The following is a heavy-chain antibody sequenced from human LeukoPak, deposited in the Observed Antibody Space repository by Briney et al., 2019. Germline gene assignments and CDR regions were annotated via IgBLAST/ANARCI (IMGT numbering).Heavy chain of an antibody. D-gene: IGHD3-22*01. CDR3: AKDKGVYYDSSGYPYYFDY. CDR2: ISGSGGST. CDR1: GVTFSSYA. J-gene: IGHJ4*02. Sequence: PRGSLRLSCAASGVTFSSYAMSWVRQAPGKGLEWGSAISGSGGSTYYADSVKGRFTISRDNPKNTLYLKMNSLRAEDTAVYYCAKDKGVYYDSSGYPYYFDYWGQGTLVTVSS. V-gene: IGHV3-23*01.